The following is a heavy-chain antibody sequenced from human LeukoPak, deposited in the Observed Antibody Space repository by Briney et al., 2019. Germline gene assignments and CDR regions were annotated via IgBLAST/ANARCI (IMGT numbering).Heavy chain of an antibody. J-gene: IGHJ6*02. CDR1: GGSISSYY. V-gene: IGHV4-59*01. Sequence: PSETLSLTCIVSGGSISSYYWNWIRQPPGRGLEWIGCTYYSGNSNINPSLKSRVTISVSTSKNQVSLKLSSVTAADTAVYYARGSLNPKIGFTDGPAVMDVWGQGTTVTVFS. CDR2: TYYSGNS. D-gene: IGHD5-24*01. CDR3: ARGSLNPKIGFTDGPAVMDV.